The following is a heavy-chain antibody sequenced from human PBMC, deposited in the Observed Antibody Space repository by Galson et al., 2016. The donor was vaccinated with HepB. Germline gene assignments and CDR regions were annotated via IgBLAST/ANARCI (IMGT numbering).Heavy chain of an antibody. Sequence: CAIPWDSVSSNSSAWNWIRQSPSRGLEWLGRTYYRSKWYNDYAVSVKSRIIVNPDTSKNQFSLQLNSVTPEDTAVYYGVEQRKGAPYGMDVWGKGTTVTVSS. CDR1: WDSVSSNSSA. V-gene: IGHV6-1*01. CDR3: VEQRKGAPYGMDV. CDR2: TYYRSKWYN. D-gene: IGHD1/OR15-1a*01. J-gene: IGHJ6*04.